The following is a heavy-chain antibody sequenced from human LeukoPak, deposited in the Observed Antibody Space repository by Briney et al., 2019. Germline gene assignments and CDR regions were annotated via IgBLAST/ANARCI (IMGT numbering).Heavy chain of an antibody. CDR1: GFIFSNYA. J-gene: IGHJ6*03. V-gene: IGHV3-23*01. CDR2: FSGSCGST. D-gene: IGHD5-18*01. Sequence: PGGSLRLSCAASGFIFSNYAMSWVRQAPGKGLQWVSAFSGSCGSTYYADSVKGRFTIPRDHSRNTISLQMNSLRAEDTSVYYCARAIGHLWSICYYSYMDVWGEGTTVTVSS. CDR3: ARAIGHLWSICYYSYMDV.